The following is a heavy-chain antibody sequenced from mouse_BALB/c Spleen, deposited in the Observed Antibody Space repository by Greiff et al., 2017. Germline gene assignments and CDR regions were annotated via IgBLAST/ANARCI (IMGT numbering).Heavy chain of an antibody. CDR3: AREGWLRAMDY. CDR1: GFTFSSYG. CDR2: INSNGGST. J-gene: IGHJ4*01. D-gene: IGHD1-1*02. Sequence: EVQLQESGGGLVQPGGSLKLSCAASGFTFSSYGMSWVRQTPDKRLELVATINSNGGSTYYPDSVKGRFTISRDNAKNTLYLQMSSLKSEDTAMYYCAREGWLRAMDYWGQGTSVTVSS. V-gene: IGHV5-6-3*01.